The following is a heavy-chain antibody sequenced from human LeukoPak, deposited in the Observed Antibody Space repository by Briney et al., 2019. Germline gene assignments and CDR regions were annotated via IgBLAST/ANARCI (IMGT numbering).Heavy chain of an antibody. CDR2: IYSGGST. CDR1: GFTVSSNY. Sequence: GGSLRLSXAASGFTVSSNYMSWVRQAPGKGLEWVSVIYSGGSTYYADSVKGRFTISRDNSKNTLYLQMNSLRAEDTAVYYCARDRYCSGGSCYPPGDWGQGTLVTVSS. V-gene: IGHV3-53*01. D-gene: IGHD2-15*01. CDR3: ARDRYCSGGSCYPPGD. J-gene: IGHJ4*02.